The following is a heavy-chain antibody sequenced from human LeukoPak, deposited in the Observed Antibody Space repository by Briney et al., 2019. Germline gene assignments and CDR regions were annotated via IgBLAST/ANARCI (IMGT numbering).Heavy chain of an antibody. V-gene: IGHV4-39*01. CDR2: IYYSGST. D-gene: IGHD1-26*01. CDR3: ARQVYSGTHYFDY. Sequence: SETLSLTCTVSGGSISSRSCCWGWIRQPPGKGLEWIGTIYYSGSTYYNPSLKSRVTISVDTSKNQFSLRLSSVTAADTAVYYCARQVYSGTHYFDYWGQGTLVTVSS. CDR1: GGSISSRSCC. J-gene: IGHJ4*02.